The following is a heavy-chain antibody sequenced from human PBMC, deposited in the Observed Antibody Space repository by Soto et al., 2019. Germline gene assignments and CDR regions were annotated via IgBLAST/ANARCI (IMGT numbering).Heavy chain of an antibody. D-gene: IGHD2-8*01. CDR1: GYTFTSYG. CDR3: ARDRGEEIVLMVYAPYYYYGMDV. J-gene: IGHJ6*02. Sequence: RASVKVSCKASGYTFTSYGISWVRPAPGQGLEWMGWISAYNGNTNYAQKLQGRVTMTTDTSTSTAYMELRSLRSDDTAVYYCARDRGEEIVLMVYAPYYYYGMDVWGQGTTVTVSS. V-gene: IGHV1-18*01. CDR2: ISAYNGNT.